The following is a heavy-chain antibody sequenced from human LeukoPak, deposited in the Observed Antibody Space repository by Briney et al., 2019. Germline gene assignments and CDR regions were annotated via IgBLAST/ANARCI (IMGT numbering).Heavy chain of an antibody. CDR1: GGSISSYY. CDR2: IYYSGST. Sequence: SETLSLTCTVSGGSISSYYWSWIRQPPGKGLEWIGYIYYSGSTNYNPSLKSRVTISVDTSKNQFSLKLSSVTAADTAVYYCARDHPVTTSIDYWGQGTLVTASS. V-gene: IGHV4-59*12. J-gene: IGHJ4*02. CDR3: ARDHPVTTSIDY. D-gene: IGHD4-17*01.